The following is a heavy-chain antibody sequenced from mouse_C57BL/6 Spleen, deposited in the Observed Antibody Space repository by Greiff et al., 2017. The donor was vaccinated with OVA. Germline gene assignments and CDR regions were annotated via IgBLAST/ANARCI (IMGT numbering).Heavy chain of an antibody. J-gene: IGHJ4*01. CDR3: ARSDYSNYELYYYAMDY. CDR2: INPNYGTT. D-gene: IGHD2-5*01. Sequence: VQLQQSGPELVKPGASVKISCKASGYSFTDYNMNWVKQSNGKSLEWIGVINPNYGTTSYNQKFKGKATLTVDQSSSTAYMQLNSLTSEDSAVYYCARSDYSNYELYYYAMDYWGQGTSVTVSS. V-gene: IGHV1-39*01. CDR1: GYSFTDYN.